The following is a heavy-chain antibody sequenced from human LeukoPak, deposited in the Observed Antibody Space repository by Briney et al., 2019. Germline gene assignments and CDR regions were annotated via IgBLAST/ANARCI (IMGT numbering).Heavy chain of an antibody. D-gene: IGHD3-22*01. V-gene: IGHV3-30-3*01. CDR2: ISYDGSNK. Sequence: GSLKLSFAASGFPFSSYAMHWVRPAPGKGLGGVAVISYDGSNKYYAGSVKGRFTISRDNSKNTLYLQMNSLRAEDTAVYYCARVNTMIVVVNWYFDLWGRGTLVTVSS. CDR3: ARVNTMIVVVNWYFDL. J-gene: IGHJ2*01. CDR1: GFPFSSYA.